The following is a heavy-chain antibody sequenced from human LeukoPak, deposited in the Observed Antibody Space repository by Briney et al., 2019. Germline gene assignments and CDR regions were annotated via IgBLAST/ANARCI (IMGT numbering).Heavy chain of an antibody. D-gene: IGHD3-10*01. CDR1: GYRFTNYW. CDR2: IDPSDSYT. J-gene: IGHJ4*02. CDR3: ARLVCSGSGLRGIDY. V-gene: IGHV5-10-1*01. Sequence: GESLKISCKGSGYRFTNYWITWVRQMPGKGLEWMGRIDPSDSYTNYSPSFEGHVTISADKSISTAYLQWRSLEASDTAMYYCARLVCSGSGLRGIDYWGQGTLVTVSS.